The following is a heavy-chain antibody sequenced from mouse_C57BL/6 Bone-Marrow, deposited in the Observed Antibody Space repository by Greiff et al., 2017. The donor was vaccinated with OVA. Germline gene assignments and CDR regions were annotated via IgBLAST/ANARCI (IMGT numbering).Heavy chain of an antibody. CDR2: ISNGGGST. CDR3: ARHTYYSNYGGFAY. J-gene: IGHJ3*01. V-gene: IGHV5-12*01. Sequence: EVMLVESGGGLVQPGGSLKLSCAASGFTFSDYYMYWVRQTPEKRLEWVAYISNGGGSTYYPDTVKGRFTISRDNAKNTLYLQMSRLKSEDTAMYYCARHTYYSNYGGFAYWGQGTLVTVSA. D-gene: IGHD2-5*01. CDR1: GFTFSDYY.